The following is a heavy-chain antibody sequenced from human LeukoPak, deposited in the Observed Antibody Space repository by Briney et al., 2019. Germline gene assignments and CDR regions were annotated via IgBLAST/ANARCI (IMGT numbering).Heavy chain of an antibody. CDR3: AREMTSSYCFDS. CDR2: TMPSGGT. D-gene: IGHD6-6*01. Sequence: GASVKVSCKASGYTLNNYFVHWVRQAPGQGLEWLGHTMPSGGTVFAQKFQGRVTMTGDMSTSTVYMELSSLRSDDTAIYYCAREMTSSYCFDSWGQGTPVTVSS. J-gene: IGHJ4*02. V-gene: IGHV1-46*02. CDR1: GYTLNNYF.